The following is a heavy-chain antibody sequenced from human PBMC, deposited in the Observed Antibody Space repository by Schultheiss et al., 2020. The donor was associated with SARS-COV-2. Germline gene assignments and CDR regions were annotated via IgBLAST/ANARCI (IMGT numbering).Heavy chain of an antibody. CDR3: ARGLQFLESSYYYYYGMDV. CDR1: GGSISSSNW. Sequence: SETLSLTCAVSGGSISSSNWWSWVRQPPGKGLEWIGEIYHSGSTNYNPSLKSRVTISVDKSKNQFSLKLSSVTAADTAVYYCARGLQFLESSYYYYYGMDVWGQGTTVTVSS. D-gene: IGHD3-3*01. J-gene: IGHJ6*02. CDR2: IYHSGST. V-gene: IGHV4-4*02.